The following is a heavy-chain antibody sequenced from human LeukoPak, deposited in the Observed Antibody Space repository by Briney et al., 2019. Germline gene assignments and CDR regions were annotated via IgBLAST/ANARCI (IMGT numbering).Heavy chain of an antibody. D-gene: IGHD4-17*01. CDR2: IYHSGNT. V-gene: IGHV4-38-2*02. CDR1: GFSLSTSGVA. J-gene: IGHJ1*01. Sequence: SGPTLVNPTQTLTLTCTFSGFSLSTSGVAVGWIRQAPGKGLQWIGSIYHSGNTYYNPSLKSRVTISVDTSKNQFSLRLSSVTAADTAVYYCARDSNRNDFYGDYRYFQHWGQGTLVTVSS. CDR3: ARDSNRNDFYGDYRYFQH.